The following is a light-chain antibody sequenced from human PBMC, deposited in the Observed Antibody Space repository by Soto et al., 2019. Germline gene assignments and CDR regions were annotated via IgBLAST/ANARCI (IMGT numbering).Light chain of an antibody. Sequence: IVLKQSPGTLSLSKGERATLSCRASQSVSSSYLAWYQQRRGQAPRLLIYGATSRATGIPDRFSGSGSGTDFTLTISRLEPEDFAVYYCQQYGSSQWTFGQGTKVDIK. CDR1: QSVSSSY. V-gene: IGKV3-20*01. CDR3: QQYGSSQWT. CDR2: GAT. J-gene: IGKJ1*01.